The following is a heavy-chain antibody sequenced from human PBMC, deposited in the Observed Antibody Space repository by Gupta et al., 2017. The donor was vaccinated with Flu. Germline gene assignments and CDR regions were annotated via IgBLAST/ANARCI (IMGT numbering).Heavy chain of an antibody. CDR2: INSDGSST. CDR3: ARDLEVLAAQLRKAGMDV. Sequence: MHWVRQAPGKGLVWVSRINSDGSSTSYADSVKGRFTISRDNAKNTLYLQMNSLRAEDTAVYYCARDLEVLAAQLRKAGMDVWGQGTTVPVS. D-gene: IGHD5-18*01. J-gene: IGHJ6*02. V-gene: IGHV3-74*01.